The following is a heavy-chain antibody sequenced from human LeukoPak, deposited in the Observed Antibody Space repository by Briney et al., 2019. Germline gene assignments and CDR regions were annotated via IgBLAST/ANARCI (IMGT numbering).Heavy chain of an antibody. CDR2: IYTSGST. Sequence: SETLSLTCTVSGGSISSYYWSWIRQPPGKGLEWIVYIYTSGSTNYNPSLKSRVTISVDTSTNQFSLKLSSVTAADTAVYYCARHPRGYYYYYMDVWGKGTTVTVSS. CDR3: ARHPRGYYYYYMDV. CDR1: GGSISSYY. D-gene: IGHD3-10*01. J-gene: IGHJ6*03. V-gene: IGHV4-4*09.